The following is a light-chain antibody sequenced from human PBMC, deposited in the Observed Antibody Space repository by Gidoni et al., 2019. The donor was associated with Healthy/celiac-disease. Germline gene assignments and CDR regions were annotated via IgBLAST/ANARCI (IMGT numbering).Light chain of an antibody. Sequence: DIQMTQSPSTLSASVGDRVTITCRASQSISSWLAWYQQKPGKAPKLLIHKASSLESGVPSRFSGSGSGTEFTLTISSLQPDDFATYYCQQYNSYSPRYTFGQGTKLEIK. CDR2: KAS. CDR1: QSISSW. V-gene: IGKV1-5*03. CDR3: QQYNSYSPRYT. J-gene: IGKJ2*01.